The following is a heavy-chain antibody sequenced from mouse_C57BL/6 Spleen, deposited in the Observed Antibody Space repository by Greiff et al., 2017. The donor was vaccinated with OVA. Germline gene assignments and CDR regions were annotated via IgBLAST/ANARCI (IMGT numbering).Heavy chain of an antibody. D-gene: IGHD2-1*01. CDR1: GYAFSSYW. V-gene: IGHV1-80*01. Sequence: QVQLQQSGAELVKPGASVKISCKASGYAFSSYWMNWVKQRPGKGLEWIGQIYPGDGDTNYNGKFKGKATLTADKSSSTAYMQLSSLTSEDSAVYFCARWELPYAMDYWGQGTSVTVSS. CDR2: IYPGDGDT. J-gene: IGHJ4*01. CDR3: ARWELPYAMDY.